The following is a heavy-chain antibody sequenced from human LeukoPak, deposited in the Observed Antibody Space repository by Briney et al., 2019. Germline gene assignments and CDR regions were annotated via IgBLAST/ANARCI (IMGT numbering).Heavy chain of an antibody. CDR3: ARVSMDDNGWYANWFDP. J-gene: IGHJ5*02. CDR2: IYYSGST. CDR1: GGSISSSSYY. D-gene: IGHD6-19*01. Sequence: SETLSLTCTVSGGSISSSSYYWGWIRQPPGKGLEWIGSIYYSGSTYYNPSLKSRVTISVDTSKNQFSLQLNSVTPEDTAVYYCARVSMDDNGWYANWFDPWGQGTLVTVSS. V-gene: IGHV4-39*07.